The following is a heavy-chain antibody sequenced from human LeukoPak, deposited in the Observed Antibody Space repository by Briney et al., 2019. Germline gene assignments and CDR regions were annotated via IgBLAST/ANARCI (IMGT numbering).Heavy chain of an antibody. Sequence: GGSLRLSCAASGFTFSSYSMTWVRQAPGKGLERVSYISSSSSTIYYADSVKGRFTISRDNAKNSLYLQMNSLRAEDTAVYYCASLQILGYCTNGVCLWGQGTLVTVSS. CDR2: ISSSSSTI. CDR3: ASLQILGYCTNGVCL. J-gene: IGHJ4*02. CDR1: GFTFSSYS. D-gene: IGHD2-8*01. V-gene: IGHV3-48*01.